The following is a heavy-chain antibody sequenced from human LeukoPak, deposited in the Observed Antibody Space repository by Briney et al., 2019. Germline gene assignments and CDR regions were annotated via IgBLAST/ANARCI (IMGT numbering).Heavy chain of an antibody. V-gene: IGHV3-74*01. CDR1: GFTLSSYE. CDR3: ARVTAVAGTSVGVDA. CDR2: IDYDGGSG. D-gene: IGHD6-19*01. J-gene: IGHJ4*02. Sequence: PGGSLRLSCTVSGFTLSSYEMSWIRQAPGKGLEWVSSIDYDGGSGHYADSVKGRFAISRDNAKNTLYLQMNSLRAEDTAVYYCARVTAVAGTSVGVDAWGQGILVTVS.